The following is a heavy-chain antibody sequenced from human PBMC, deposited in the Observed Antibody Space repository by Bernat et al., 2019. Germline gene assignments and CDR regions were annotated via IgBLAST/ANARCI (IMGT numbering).Heavy chain of an antibody. CDR1: GFTFSSYA. CDR3: ARFSCSGCSCYYDD. CDR2: ISYDGSNK. J-gene: IGHJ4*02. D-gene: IGHD2-15*01. V-gene: IGHV3-30-3*01. Sequence: QVQLVESGGGVVQPGRSLRLSCAASGFTFSSYAMHWVRQAPGKGLEWVAVISYDGSNKYYADSVKGRFTISRDNSKNTLYLQMNSLRAEDTAVYYCARFSCSGCSCYYDDWGQGTLVTVSS.